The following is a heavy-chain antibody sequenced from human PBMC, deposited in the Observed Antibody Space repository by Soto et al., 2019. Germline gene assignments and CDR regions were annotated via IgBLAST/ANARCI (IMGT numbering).Heavy chain of an antibody. Sequence: GGSLRLSCAASGFTFSSYWMHWVRQAPGKGLVWVAVISYDGSNKYYADSVKGRFTISRDNSKNTLYLQMNSLRAEDTAVYYCARGAVVYCSGGSCQIPLYYYGMDVWGQGTTVTVSS. CDR3: ARGAVVYCSGGSCQIPLYYYGMDV. J-gene: IGHJ6*02. V-gene: IGHV3-30*03. CDR2: ISYDGSNK. CDR1: GFTFSSYW. D-gene: IGHD2-15*01.